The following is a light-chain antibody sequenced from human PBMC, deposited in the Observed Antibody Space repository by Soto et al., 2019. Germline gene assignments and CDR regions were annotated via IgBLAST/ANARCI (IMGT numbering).Light chain of an antibody. CDR2: ESS. CDR1: QSVSSY. J-gene: IGKJ5*01. Sequence: EIVLTQSPATLSLSPGERATLSCRASQSVSSYLAWYQQKPGQAPRLLIYESSNRATGIPARFSGSGSGTVFNLTISSLEPKDFAVYYCQQRRDWPITFGQGTRLEIK. CDR3: QQRRDWPIT. V-gene: IGKV3-11*01.